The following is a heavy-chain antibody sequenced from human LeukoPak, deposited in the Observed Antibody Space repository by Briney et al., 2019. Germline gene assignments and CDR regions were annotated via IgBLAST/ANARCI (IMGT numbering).Heavy chain of an antibody. Sequence: ASVKVSCKASGYTLTSYYMHWVRQAPGQGLEWMGWISAYNGNTNYAQKLQGRVTMTTDTSTSTAYMELRSLRSDDTAVYYCARALSPYYYDSSGYLEAFDIWGQGTMVTVSS. CDR1: GYTLTSYY. CDR3: ARALSPYYYDSSGYLEAFDI. CDR2: ISAYNGNT. J-gene: IGHJ3*02. D-gene: IGHD3-22*01. V-gene: IGHV1-18*04.